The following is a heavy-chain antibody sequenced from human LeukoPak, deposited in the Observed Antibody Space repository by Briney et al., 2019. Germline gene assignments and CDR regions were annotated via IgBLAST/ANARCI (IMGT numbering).Heavy chain of an antibody. CDR3: ARCYGSGRWALDI. J-gene: IGHJ3*02. CDR1: GYTFTNYG. V-gene: IGHV1-18*01. D-gene: IGHD3-10*01. Sequence: ASVKVSCKASGYTFTNYGISWVRQAPGEGLEWMGWISGYNGDTKYAQKVKGRVTMTTDKFTSTAYMELRSLRSDDTAVYYCARCYGSGRWALDIWGQGTMVTVSS. CDR2: ISGYNGDT.